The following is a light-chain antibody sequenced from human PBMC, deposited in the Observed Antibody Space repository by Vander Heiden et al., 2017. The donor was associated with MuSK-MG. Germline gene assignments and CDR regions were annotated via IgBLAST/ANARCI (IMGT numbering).Light chain of an antibody. CDR1: QPVASRN. J-gene: IGKJ4*01. Sequence: EIVLTQSPGTLSLSPGERATLSCRASQPVASRNLAWYQQKPGQAPRLLIYSASSRATGIPDRFEGSGSETDFTLTLSRLEPEDFAVYYCQQEGRSPLIFGGGTKVEIK. V-gene: IGKV3-20*01. CDR3: QQEGRSPLI. CDR2: SAS.